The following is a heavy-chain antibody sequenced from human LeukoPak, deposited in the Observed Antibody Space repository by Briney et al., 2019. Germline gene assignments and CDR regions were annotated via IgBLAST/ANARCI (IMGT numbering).Heavy chain of an antibody. V-gene: IGHV3-53*01. CDR3: ARGTVTAPDY. CDR2: IYSGGNT. CDR1: GFSVSNTY. D-gene: IGHD2-21*02. J-gene: IGHJ4*02. Sequence: GGSLRLSCAASGFSVSNTYMSWVRQAPEKGLEWVSIIYSGGNTYYADSVKGRFTISRDNSKNTLYLQMNRLRPEDTAVYYCARGTVTAPDYWGQGTLVTVSS.